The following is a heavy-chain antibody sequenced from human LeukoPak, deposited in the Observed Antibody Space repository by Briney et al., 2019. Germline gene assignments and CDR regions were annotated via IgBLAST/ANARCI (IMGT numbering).Heavy chain of an antibody. CDR1: GFTFSNYW. D-gene: IGHD3-22*01. V-gene: IGHV3-74*03. CDR2: IDNAGGIT. CDR3: VRSAFHAGSGNYYDY. J-gene: IGHJ4*02. Sequence: GGSLRLSCAASGFTFSNYWIHWVRQAPGKGLVWVSRIDNAGGITTYADSVKGRFTISRDNAENTLYLQMNSLRVEDTAVYYCVRSAFHAGSGNYYDYWGQGTLVTVSS.